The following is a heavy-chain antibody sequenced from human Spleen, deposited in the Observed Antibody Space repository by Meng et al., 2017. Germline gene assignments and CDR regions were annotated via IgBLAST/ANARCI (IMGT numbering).Heavy chain of an antibody. CDR1: GDSITSNNW. D-gene: IGHD3-10*01. J-gene: IGHJ1*01. V-gene: IGHV4-4*02. CDR2: IPHRGSA. CDR3: LRGSGGSV. Sequence: QVQLRESGPGLVKPSETLSLTCALTGDSITSNNWWSWVRQPPGKGLEWVGEIPHRGSAAYNPSLRSRVTMSIDIPNNHFYLKLTSVTAADTAVYYCLRGSGGSVWGQGTLVTVSS.